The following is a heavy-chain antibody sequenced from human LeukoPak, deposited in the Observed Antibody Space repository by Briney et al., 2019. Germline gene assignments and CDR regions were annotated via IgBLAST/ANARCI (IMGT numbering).Heavy chain of an antibody. CDR1: GFTFSSYS. V-gene: IGHV3-48*02. CDR3: ARSENLDY. D-gene: IGHD2/OR15-2a*01. Sequence: GRSLRLSCAASGFTFSSYSMKWVRQAPAKGLEWVSYISSRSSSIYYADSVKGRFTISGDNAKNSLYLQMNSLRDEDTAVYYCARSENLDYWGQGTLVTVSS. CDR2: ISSRSSSI. J-gene: IGHJ4*02.